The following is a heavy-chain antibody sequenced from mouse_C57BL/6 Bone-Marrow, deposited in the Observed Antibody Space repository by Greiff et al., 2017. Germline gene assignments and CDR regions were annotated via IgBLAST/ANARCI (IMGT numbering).Heavy chain of an antibody. J-gene: IGHJ3*01. CDR3: AREGLLPIAY. CDR2: IYPGNGST. D-gene: IGHD2-3*01. CDR1: GYTFTSYW. Sequence: VQLQQPGAELVKPGASVKISCKASGYTFTSYWITWVKQRPGQGLEWIGDIYPGNGSTSYNEKFKSKATLTVDPSSSTAYMQHSSLTSEDSAVYYCAREGLLPIAYWGQGTLVTVSA. V-gene: IGHV1-55*01.